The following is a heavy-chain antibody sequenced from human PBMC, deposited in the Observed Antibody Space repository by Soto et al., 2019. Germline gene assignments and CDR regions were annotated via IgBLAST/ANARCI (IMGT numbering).Heavy chain of an antibody. Sequence: GASVKVSCKASGGTFSSYTISWVRQAPGQGLEWMGRIIPILGIANYAQKFQGRVTITADKSTSTAYMELSSLRSEDTAVYYCARGSTISWFDPWGQGTLVTAPQ. J-gene: IGHJ5*02. V-gene: IGHV1-69*02. CDR2: IIPILGIA. D-gene: IGHD3-3*02. CDR1: GGTFSSYT. CDR3: ARGSTISWFDP.